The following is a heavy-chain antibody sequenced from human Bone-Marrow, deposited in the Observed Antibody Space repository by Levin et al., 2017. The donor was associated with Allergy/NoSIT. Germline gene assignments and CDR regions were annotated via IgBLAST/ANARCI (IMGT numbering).Heavy chain of an antibody. CDR2: IIPLFNTV. CDR3: ARDAGWELITWFDP. Sequence: SVKVSCKASGGTFSSSAISWVRQAPVQGLEWLGGIIPLFNTVNYAQKFQGRVTITADKSTGTAYMELNSLRYEDTAVYYCARDAGWELITWFDPWGQGTLVTVSS. J-gene: IGHJ5*02. V-gene: IGHV1-69*06. CDR1: GGTFSSSA. D-gene: IGHD4-23*01.